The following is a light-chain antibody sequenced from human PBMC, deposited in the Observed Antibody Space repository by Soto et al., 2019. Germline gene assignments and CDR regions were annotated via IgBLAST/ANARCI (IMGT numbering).Light chain of an antibody. Sequence: QSALTQPPSASGFPGRSVTISCTGTSSDVGYYDYVSWYQQHPGKAPKLVIYEVTKRPSGVPDRVSASKSGNTASLTVSGLRAEDEADYYCSSYAGSNNFVFGSGTNFTVL. J-gene: IGLJ1*01. V-gene: IGLV2-8*01. CDR3: SSYAGSNNFV. CDR2: EVT. CDR1: SSDVGYYDY.